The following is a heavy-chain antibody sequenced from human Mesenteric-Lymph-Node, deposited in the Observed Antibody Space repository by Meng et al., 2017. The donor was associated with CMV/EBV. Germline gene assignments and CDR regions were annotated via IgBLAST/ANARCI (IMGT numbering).Heavy chain of an antibody. J-gene: IGHJ4*02. Sequence: GESLKISCAASGFTFSSYWMHWVRQAPGKGLVWVSRINSDGSSTSYADSVKGRFTISRDNSKNTLYLQMNSLRAEDTAVYYCAKGVTVDYWGQGTLVTVSS. D-gene: IGHD4-17*01. CDR2: INSDGSST. V-gene: IGHV3-74*01. CDR1: GFTFSSYW. CDR3: AKGVTVDY.